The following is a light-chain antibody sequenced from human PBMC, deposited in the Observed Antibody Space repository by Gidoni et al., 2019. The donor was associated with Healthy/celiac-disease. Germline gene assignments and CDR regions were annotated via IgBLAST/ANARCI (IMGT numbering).Light chain of an antibody. Sequence: QSALTQPASVSGSPGQSITISCTGTSSDVGGYNYVSWYQQHPGEALKLMIYDDSNRPSGVSNRFSGSKSGNTASLTISGLQAEDEADYYCSSYTSSSTQVFGTGTKVTVL. V-gene: IGLV2-14*03. CDR1: SSDVGGYNY. J-gene: IGLJ1*01. CDR3: SSYTSSSTQV. CDR2: DDS.